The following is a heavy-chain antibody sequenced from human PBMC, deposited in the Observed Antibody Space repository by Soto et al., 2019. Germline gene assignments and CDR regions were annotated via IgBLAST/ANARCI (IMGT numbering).Heavy chain of an antibody. CDR3: ARARITGTGTEGDAFDI. J-gene: IGHJ3*02. CDR1: GGSFSGYY. V-gene: IGHV4-34*01. Sequence: SETLSLTCAVYGGSFSGYYWSWIRQPPGKGLEWIGEINHSGSTNYNPSLKSRVTISVDTSKNQFSLKLSSVTAADTAVYYCARARITGTGTEGDAFDIWGQGTMVTVSS. D-gene: IGHD1-1*01. CDR2: INHSGST.